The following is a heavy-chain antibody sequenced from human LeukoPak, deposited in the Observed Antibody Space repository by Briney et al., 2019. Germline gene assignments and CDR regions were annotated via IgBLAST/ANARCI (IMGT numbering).Heavy chain of an antibody. D-gene: IGHD3-22*01. V-gene: IGHV3-30*18. CDR1: GFTFSSYG. CDR3: AKGHDSSGSDY. Sequence: GGSLRLSCAASGFTFSSYGMHWVRQAPGKGLEWVAVISYDGSNKYYADSVKGRFTISRDNSKNTLYLQMNSLRAEDTAVYYCAKGHDSSGSDYWGQGTLVTVSS. J-gene: IGHJ4*02. CDR2: ISYDGSNK.